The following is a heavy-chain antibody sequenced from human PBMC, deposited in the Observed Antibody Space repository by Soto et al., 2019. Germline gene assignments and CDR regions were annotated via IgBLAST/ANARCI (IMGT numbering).Heavy chain of an antibody. V-gene: IGHV1-8*01. CDR2: MNPNTGNS. J-gene: IGHJ4*02. CDR3: ARRAETNGWNGFGADKYYFDF. CDR1: GYTFTSFD. D-gene: IGHD1-1*01. Sequence: SVKVSCKASGYTFTSFDIYWVRLVTGQGLAWMGWMNPNTGNSGYAQKFQGRVTMTSETSISTAHMELSSLRSEDTAVYYCARRAETNGWNGFGADKYYFDFWGQGTLVTVSS.